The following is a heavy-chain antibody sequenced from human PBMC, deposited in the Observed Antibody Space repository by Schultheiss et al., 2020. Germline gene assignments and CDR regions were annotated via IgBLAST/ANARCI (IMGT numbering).Heavy chain of an antibody. Sequence: SETLSLTCSVSTDSIYSDYWTWVRQAPGERPEWIGYICCSGNTEYNPSLSSRVSISRDTSKNQFSLELSSVTAADTAVYYCVATRKWGWFFDYWGQGALVTVS. CDR2: ICCSGNT. V-gene: IGHV4-59*01. J-gene: IGHJ4*02. D-gene: IGHD6-19*01. CDR3: VATRKWGWFFDY. CDR1: TDSIYSDY.